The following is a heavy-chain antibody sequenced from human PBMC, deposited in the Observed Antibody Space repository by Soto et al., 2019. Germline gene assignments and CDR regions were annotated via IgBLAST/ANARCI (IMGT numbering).Heavy chain of an antibody. Sequence: QVQLQQWGAGLLKPSETLSLTCAVYGGSFSGYKWSWIRQTPGNGLEWIGEINDSGNINYNPSLKRRVTIFLGETKKQFSLKQSAVTAADTAVYYCARSLILWFGELPRRCGYYYYRAVWGKATAVIVS. D-gene: IGHD3-10*01. CDR1: GGSFSGYK. J-gene: IGHJ6*03. V-gene: IGHV4-34*01. CDR3: ARSLILWFGELPRRCGYYYYRAV. CDR2: INDSGNI.